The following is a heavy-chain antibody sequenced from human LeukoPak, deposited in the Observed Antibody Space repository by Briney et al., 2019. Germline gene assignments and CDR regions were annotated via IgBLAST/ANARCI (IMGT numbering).Heavy chain of an antibody. CDR1: GFTFSSYG. V-gene: IGHV3-30*18. CDR2: LSYDGSNK. J-gene: IGHJ4*02. CDR3: AKLCSTSCYGSGSLIDY. D-gene: IGHD2-2*01. Sequence: GGSLRLSCAASGFTFSSYGMHWVRQAPGKGLEWVAVLSYDGSNKYYADSVKGRFTISRDNSKNTLYLQMNSLRAEDTAVYYCAKLCSTSCYGSGSLIDYWGQGTLVTVSS.